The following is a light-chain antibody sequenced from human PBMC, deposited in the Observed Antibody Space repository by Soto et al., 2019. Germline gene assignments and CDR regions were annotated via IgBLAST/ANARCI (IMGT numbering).Light chain of an antibody. CDR1: QGIRKD. V-gene: IGKV1-17*01. Sequence: QMTQSPSSLSASVGDSVTITCRASQGIRKDLGWYQQKPGKAPQRLIYGASFLHTGVPSRFSGSGSGTEFTLTISSLQPEDFATYFCLQHNHFPWTFGQGTEV. CDR2: GAS. CDR3: LQHNHFPWT. J-gene: IGKJ1*01.